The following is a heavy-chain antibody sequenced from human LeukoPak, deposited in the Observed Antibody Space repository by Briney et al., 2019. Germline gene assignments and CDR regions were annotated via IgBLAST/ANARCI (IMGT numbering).Heavy chain of an antibody. J-gene: IGHJ5*02. CDR2: IYYSGST. Sequence: SETLSLTCTVSGGSISSSSYYWGWIRQPPGKGLEWIGSIYYSGSTYYNPSLKSRVTISVDTSKNQFSLKLSSVTAADTAVYYCARASFTRIAAASTNWFDPWGQGTLVTVSS. CDR3: ARASFTRIAAASTNWFDP. D-gene: IGHD6-13*01. V-gene: IGHV4-39*07. CDR1: GGSISSSSYY.